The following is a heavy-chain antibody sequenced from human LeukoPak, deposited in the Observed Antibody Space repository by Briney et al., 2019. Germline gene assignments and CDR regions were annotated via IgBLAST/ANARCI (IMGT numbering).Heavy chain of an antibody. V-gene: IGHV4-59*11. Sequence: SETLSLTCTVTGGSISGHYWNWIRQPPGKGLEWIGYIYYSGGPNYNPSLKSRVTMSVDTSKNQFSLKLSSVTAADTAVYYCARDRGVIVGTARDHYFDYRGQGTLVTVSS. CDR1: GGSISGHY. J-gene: IGHJ4*02. CDR2: IYYSGGP. D-gene: IGHD1-26*01. CDR3: ARDRGVIVGTARDHYFDY.